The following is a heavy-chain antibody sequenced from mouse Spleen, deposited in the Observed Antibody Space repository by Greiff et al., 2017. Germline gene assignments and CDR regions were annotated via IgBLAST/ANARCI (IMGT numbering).Heavy chain of an antibody. Sequence: QVQLQQSGAELVRPGVSVKISCKGSGYTFTDYAMHWVKQSHAKSLEWIGVISTYYGDASYNQKFKGKATMTVDKSSSTAYMELARLTSEDSAIYYCARKEGYGHFAYWGQGTLVTVSA. V-gene: IGHV1S137*01. CDR2: ISTYYGDA. D-gene: IGHD1-1*02. CDR1: GYTFTDYA. CDR3: ARKEGYGHFAY. J-gene: IGHJ3*01.